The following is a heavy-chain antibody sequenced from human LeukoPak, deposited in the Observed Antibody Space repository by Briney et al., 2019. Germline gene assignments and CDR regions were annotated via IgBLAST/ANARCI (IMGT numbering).Heavy chain of an antibody. Sequence: GESLRLSCAASGFTFSSYAMSWVRQAPGKGLEWVSDISGSGGNTYYADSVKGRLTISRDNSKKSLYLQMNNLRAEDTAIYYCARGDYSNYPWNYWGQRTLVTVSS. CDR2: ISGSGGNT. J-gene: IGHJ4*02. CDR1: GFTFSSYA. D-gene: IGHD4-11*01. V-gene: IGHV3-23*01. CDR3: ARGDYSNYPWNY.